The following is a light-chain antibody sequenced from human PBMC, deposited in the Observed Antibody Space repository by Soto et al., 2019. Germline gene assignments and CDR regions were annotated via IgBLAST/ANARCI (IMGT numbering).Light chain of an antibody. J-gene: IGLJ1*01. CDR1: SSDIGGSTY. CDR2: EVN. V-gene: IGLV2-8*01. CDR3: RSYAGGNNFA. Sequence: QSVLTQPPSASGSPGQSVTISCTGTSSDIGGSTYVSWYQQHSDKAPKLIIYEVNKRPSGVPDRFSGSKSGNTASLTVSGLQPEDEADYYCRSYAGGNNFAFGSGTKVTVL.